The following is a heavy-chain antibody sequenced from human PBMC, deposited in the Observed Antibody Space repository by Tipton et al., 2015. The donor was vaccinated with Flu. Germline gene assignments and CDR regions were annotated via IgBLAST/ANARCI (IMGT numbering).Heavy chain of an antibody. CDR3: ARDQKFYDSSGYYYRYFDV. CDR2: IYNVGST. D-gene: IGHD3-22*01. V-gene: IGHV3-53*01. J-gene: IGHJ2*01. Sequence: QLVQSGGGLIQPGGSLRLSCAASGITVSDNYMGWVRQAPGRGLEWVSIIYNVGSTYYADSVEGRFTISRDSSRNTLYLQMNSLRAEDTAVYYCARDQKFYDSSGYYYRYFDVWGRGTLVAVSS. CDR1: GITVSDNY.